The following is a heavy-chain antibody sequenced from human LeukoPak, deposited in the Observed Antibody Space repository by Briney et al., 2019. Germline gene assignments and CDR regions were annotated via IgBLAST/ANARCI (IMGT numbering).Heavy chain of an antibody. D-gene: IGHD5-18*01. CDR3: ARRSGYTYGNYFDY. Sequence: PSETLSLTCTVSGGSISSHYWSWIRQPPGKGLEWIGYISYSGSTDYNPSLKSRVTISADMSRNQFSLKVRSVTAADTAVFYCARRSGYTYGNYFDYWGQGTLVTVSS. CDR2: ISYSGST. CDR1: GGSISSHY. J-gene: IGHJ4*02. V-gene: IGHV4-59*08.